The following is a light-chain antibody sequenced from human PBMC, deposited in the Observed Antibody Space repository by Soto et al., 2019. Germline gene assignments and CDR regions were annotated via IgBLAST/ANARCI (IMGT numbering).Light chain of an antibody. Sequence: QSALTQPRSVSGSPGQSVTISCTGTSSDVGGYKYVSWYQQHPGKAPKLIIYEVTDRPSGVSNRFSGSKSGNTASLTISGLQAEDEAEYYCSSYTNINTRACVFGTGIKLTVL. CDR2: EVT. J-gene: IGLJ1*01. CDR1: SSDVGGYKY. V-gene: IGLV2-14*01. CDR3: SSYTNINTRACV.